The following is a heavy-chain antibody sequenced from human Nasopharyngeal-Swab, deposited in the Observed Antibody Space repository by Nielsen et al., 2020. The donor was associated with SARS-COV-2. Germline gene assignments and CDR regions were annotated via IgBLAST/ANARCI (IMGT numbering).Heavy chain of an antibody. V-gene: IGHV3-21*01. CDR2: ITSSSTYT. J-gene: IGHJ6*02. D-gene: IGHD2-21*01. Sequence: GGSLRLSCEASGFTSFSSDVMHWVRQAPGKGLEWVSAITSSSTYTYYADSVKGRFTISRDNARNSLYLQMNSLRAEDTAVYYCARDCSGGDCRYGMDVWGQGTTVTVSS. CDR1: GFTSFSSDV. CDR3: ARDCSGGDCRYGMDV.